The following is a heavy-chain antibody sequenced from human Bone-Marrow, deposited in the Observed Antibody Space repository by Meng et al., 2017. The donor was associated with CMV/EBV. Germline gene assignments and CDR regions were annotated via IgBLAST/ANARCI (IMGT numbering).Heavy chain of an antibody. V-gene: IGHV3-30-3*01. CDR1: GFTFSYYA. CDR3: ARDAAPDIVGVLDP. D-gene: IGHD2-15*01. J-gene: IGHJ5*02. Sequence: GESLKISCAASGFTFSYYAMHWVRQAPGKGLEWVAVISYDGNNKYYADSVKGRFTISRDNSKNTLYLQMNSLRAEDTAVYYCARDAAPDIVGVLDPWGQGTLVTVSS. CDR2: ISYDGNNK.